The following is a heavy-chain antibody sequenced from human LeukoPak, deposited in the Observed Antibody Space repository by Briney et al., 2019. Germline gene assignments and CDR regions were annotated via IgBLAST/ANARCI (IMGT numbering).Heavy chain of an antibody. V-gene: IGHV3-23*01. CDR2: IGDGGLTT. J-gene: IGHJ4*02. Sequence: GGSLRLSCAASGFTFSDYNMRWIRQAPGKGLAWVSGIGDGGLTTHYADSVKGRFTISRDNSKNTLYLQMNSLRAEDTALFYCAKGMAGGGTYSIFDYWGQGTLVTVSS. CDR1: GFTFSDYN. D-gene: IGHD1-26*01. CDR3: AKGMAGGGTYSIFDY.